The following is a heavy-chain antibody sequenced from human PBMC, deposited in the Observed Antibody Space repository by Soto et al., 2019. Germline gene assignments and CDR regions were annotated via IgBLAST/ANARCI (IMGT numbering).Heavy chain of an antibody. CDR2: ISHDGGNE. CDR1: GFSFSTYG. V-gene: IGHV3-30*18. CDR3: AKDPSSGYNRGDFDF. D-gene: IGHD3-22*01. Sequence: QVHLEESGGGVVQPGRSLRLSCAASGFSFSTYGMHWVRQAPGKGLEWVAVISHDGGNEYYADSVKGRFTISRDSSKNPVYLQLHNVRAEDTAVYYCAKDPSSGYNRGDFDFWGLGTLVTVSS. J-gene: IGHJ2*01.